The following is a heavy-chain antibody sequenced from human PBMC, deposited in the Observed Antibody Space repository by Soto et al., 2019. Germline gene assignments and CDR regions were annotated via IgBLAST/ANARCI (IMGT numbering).Heavy chain of an antibody. Sequence: GSSEKVSCKAPGYTFTGYYMHWLRQAPGQGLEWMGWINSNSGCTNYAQKFQGWVTMTRDTSISTAYMELSRLRSDDTAVYYCARTHKKRITIFGVVPLGYYGMDVWGQGTTVTVSS. CDR2: INSNSGCT. J-gene: IGHJ6*02. V-gene: IGHV1-2*04. D-gene: IGHD3-3*01. CDR3: ARTHKKRITIFGVVPLGYYGMDV. CDR1: GYTFTGYY.